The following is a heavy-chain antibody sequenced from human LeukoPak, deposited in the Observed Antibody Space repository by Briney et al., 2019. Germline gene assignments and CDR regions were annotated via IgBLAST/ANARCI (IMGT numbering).Heavy chain of an antibody. D-gene: IGHD5-12*01. J-gene: IGHJ6*04. CDR2: ISYDGSKK. CDR1: GFTFSEFG. V-gene: IGHV3-30*04. CDR3: ARRHSGYDPPYSYDGTDV. Sequence: PGRSLRLSCAASGFTFSEFGIHWVRQAPGKGLEWLAVISYDGSKKYYGDSVKGRFTNSRDNSKNTLYLQMTSLRAEDTAVYYCARRHSGYDPPYSYDGTDVWGRGTTVTVSS.